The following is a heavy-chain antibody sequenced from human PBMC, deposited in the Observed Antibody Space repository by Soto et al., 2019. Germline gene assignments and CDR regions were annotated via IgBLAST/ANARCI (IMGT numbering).Heavy chain of an antibody. Sequence: GGSLRLSCAASGFTFSSYSMNWVRQAPGKGLEWVSYISSSSSTIYYADSVKGRFTISRDNAKNSLYLQMNSLRAEDTAVYYCAREGFRTDPGRPNDYWGQGTLVTVSS. CDR3: AREGFRTDPGRPNDY. CDR1: GFTFSSYS. D-gene: IGHD2-2*01. CDR2: ISSSSSTI. V-gene: IGHV3-48*01. J-gene: IGHJ4*02.